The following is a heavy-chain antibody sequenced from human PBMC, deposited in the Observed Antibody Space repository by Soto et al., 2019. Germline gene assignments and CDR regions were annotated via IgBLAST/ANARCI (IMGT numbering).Heavy chain of an antibody. V-gene: IGHV4-59*01. CDR1: GGYISSYY. Sequence: SETLSLTCTVSGGYISSYYWSWIRQPPGKGLEWIGYIYYSGSTNYNPSLKSRVTISVDTSKNQFSLKLSSVTAADTAVYYCASMYYYDSTPSDYWGQGTLVTVSS. J-gene: IGHJ4*02. CDR3: ASMYYYDSTPSDY. D-gene: IGHD3-22*01. CDR2: IYYSGST.